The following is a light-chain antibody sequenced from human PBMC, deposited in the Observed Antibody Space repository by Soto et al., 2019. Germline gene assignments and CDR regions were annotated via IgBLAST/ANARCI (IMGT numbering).Light chain of an antibody. J-gene: IGKJ1*01. CDR1: QSVSRSY. CDR2: GAS. V-gene: IGKV3-20*01. Sequence: EILLTQSPGTLSLSPGERATLSCRASQSVSRSYLAWYQQKPGHAPSLLIYGASSRATGIPDTLSGSGSGTDFTLTISRLEPEDFAVYYCQQYGSSGTFGQGTKVDIK. CDR3: QQYGSSGT.